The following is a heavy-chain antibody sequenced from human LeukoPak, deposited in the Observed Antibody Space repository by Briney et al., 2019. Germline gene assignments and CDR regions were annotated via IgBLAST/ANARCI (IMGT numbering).Heavy chain of an antibody. CDR2: IYHSGST. J-gene: IGHJ5*02. CDR1: GYSISSGDY. CDR3: ARAYSSSWYFNWFDP. Sequence: SETLSLTCIVSGYSISSGDYWGWIRQPPGKGLEWIGTIYHSGSTYYNASLESRVTISVDTSKNQFSLKLSSVTAADTAVYYCARAYSSSWYFNWFDPWGQGTLVTVSS. D-gene: IGHD6-13*01. V-gene: IGHV4-38-2*02.